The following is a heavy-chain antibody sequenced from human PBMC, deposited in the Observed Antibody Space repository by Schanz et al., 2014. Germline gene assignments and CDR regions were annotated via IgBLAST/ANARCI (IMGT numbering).Heavy chain of an antibody. CDR1: AGTFNNHT. Sequence: QVQLVQSAAEVKKPGSSVKVSCRASAGTFNNHTFHWVRQAPGQGLEWMGRINPNSGDTKFAQKFQGGVTMTRDTSISTAYMEMTRLTSDDTAVYYCARDGIGADKRWGQGTLVTVSS. CDR3: ARDGIGADKR. V-gene: IGHV1-2*06. D-gene: IGHD6-13*01. J-gene: IGHJ4*02. CDR2: INPNSGDT.